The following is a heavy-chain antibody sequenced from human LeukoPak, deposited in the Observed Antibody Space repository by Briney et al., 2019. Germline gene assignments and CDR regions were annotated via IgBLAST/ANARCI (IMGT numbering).Heavy chain of an antibody. CDR1: GFSFSNSE. Sequence: GGSLRLSCAASGFSFSNSEMNWVRQAPGKGLEWVSYISSGGSATHYADSAKGRFTISRDNAKSSLYLQMNSLRAEDTAIYYCTGDCGRDCHWFDPWGQGTLVTVSS. V-gene: IGHV3-48*03. D-gene: IGHD2-21*02. CDR3: TGDCGRDCHWFDP. J-gene: IGHJ5*02. CDR2: ISSGGSAT.